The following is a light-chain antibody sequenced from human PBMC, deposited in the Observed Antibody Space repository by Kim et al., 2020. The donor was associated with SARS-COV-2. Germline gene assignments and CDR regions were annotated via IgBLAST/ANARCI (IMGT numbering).Light chain of an antibody. Sequence: VATGQTASITWSGDNMGDKNACWYQQKPGQSPVVGIYKDSKRPSGIPERFSGSNSGNTATLTISGTQAMDEADYYCQVWDSSTEVFGTGTKVTVL. CDR3: QVWDSSTEV. J-gene: IGLJ1*01. V-gene: IGLV3-1*01. CDR1: NMGDKN. CDR2: KDS.